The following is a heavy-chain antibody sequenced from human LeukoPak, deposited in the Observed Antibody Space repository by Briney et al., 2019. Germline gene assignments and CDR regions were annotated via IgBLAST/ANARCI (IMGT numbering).Heavy chain of an antibody. J-gene: IGHJ4*02. CDR1: GFTFSSYS. V-gene: IGHV3-21*01. D-gene: IGHD3-22*01. Sequence: GGSLRLSCAASGFTFSSYSMNWVRQAPGKGLEWVSSISSSSSYIYYADSVKGRFTISRDNAKNSLYLQMNSLRAEDMAVYYCARLPRTYYYDSSGYYGFDYWGQGTLVTVSS. CDR2: ISSSSSYI. CDR3: ARLPRTYYYDSSGYYGFDY.